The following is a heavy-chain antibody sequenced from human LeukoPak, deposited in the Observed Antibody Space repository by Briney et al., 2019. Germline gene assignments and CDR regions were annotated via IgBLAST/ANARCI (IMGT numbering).Heavy chain of an antibody. D-gene: IGHD2-21*02. CDR3: ARGDGVVVTATPREYFQH. CDR1: GGSISSGDYY. CDR2: IYYSGST. J-gene: IGHJ1*01. Sequence: SETLSLTCTVSGGSISSGDYYWSWIRQPPGKGLEWIGYIYYSGSTYYNPSLKSRVTISVDTSKNQFSLKLSSVTAADTAVYYCARGDGVVVTATPREYFQHWGQGTLVTVSS. V-gene: IGHV4-30-4*01.